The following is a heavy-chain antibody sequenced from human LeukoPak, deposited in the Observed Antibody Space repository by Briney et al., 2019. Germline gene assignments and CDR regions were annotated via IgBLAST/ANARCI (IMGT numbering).Heavy chain of an antibody. CDR1: GYTFTSYG. CDR3: ARDLSRQSSGYFFN. V-gene: IGHV1-18*01. Sequence: ASVKVSCKASGYTFTSYGISWVRQAPGQGLEWMGWISAYNGNTNYAQKLQGRVIMTTDTSTSTAYMELRSLRSDDTAVYYCARDLSRQSSGYFFNWGQGTLVTVSS. D-gene: IGHD3-22*01. CDR2: ISAYNGNT. J-gene: IGHJ4*02.